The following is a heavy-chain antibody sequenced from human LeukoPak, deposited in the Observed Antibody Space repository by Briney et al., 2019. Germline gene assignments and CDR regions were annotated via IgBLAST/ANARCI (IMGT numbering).Heavy chain of an antibody. D-gene: IGHD6-13*01. J-gene: IGHJ4*02. CDR2: IYYSGST. V-gene: IGHV4-39*07. Sequence: SETLSLTCTVSGGSISSGGYYWSWIRQHPGKGLEWIGSIYYSGSTYYNPSLKSRVTISVDTSKNQFSLKLSSVTAADTAVYYCASFPYSSSWPFDYWGQGTLVTVSS. CDR3: ASFPYSSSWPFDY. CDR1: GGSISSGGYY.